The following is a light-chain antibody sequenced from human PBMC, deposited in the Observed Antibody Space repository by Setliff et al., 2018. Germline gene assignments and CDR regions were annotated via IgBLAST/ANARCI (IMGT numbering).Light chain of an antibody. Sequence: QSALTQPPSASGSPGQSVTISCTGTXXDVXGXXXXXXXXXXXXXXXXXXXXXXXKRPSGVPDRFSGSKSGNTASLTVSGLQAEDEADYYCSSYAGSNNPYVFGTGTKVTVL. CDR1: XXDVXGXXX. CDR2: XXX. V-gene: IGLV2-8*01. J-gene: IGLJ1*01. CDR3: SSYAGSNNPYV.